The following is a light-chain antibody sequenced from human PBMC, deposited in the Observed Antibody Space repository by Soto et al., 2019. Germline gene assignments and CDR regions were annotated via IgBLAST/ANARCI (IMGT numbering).Light chain of an antibody. V-gene: IGKV1-9*01. CDR1: QGISSY. Sequence: DIKMTQSPSSLSASVGDRVTITCRASQGISSYLAWYQQKPGKAPKRLIYAASSLQSGVPSRFSGSGSGTEFTLTISSLQPEDFATYYCQQNNSYPPTFGQGTKVDI. CDR2: AAS. J-gene: IGKJ1*01. CDR3: QQNNSYPPT.